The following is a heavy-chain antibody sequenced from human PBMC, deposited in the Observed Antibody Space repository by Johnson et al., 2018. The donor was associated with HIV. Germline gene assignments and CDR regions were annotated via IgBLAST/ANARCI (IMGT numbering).Heavy chain of an antibody. D-gene: IGHD4-17*01. J-gene: IGHJ3*01. CDR3: TKDHDYGDAFDL. CDR1: RFTFDDYA. CDR2: INSDGGST. V-gene: IGHV3-43D*04. Sequence: VESGGVVVHPGGSLRLSCETSRFTFDDYAMHWVRQAPGKGLEWVSRINSDGGSTAYADSVKGRFTISRENTKDTLSLQMNSLRAEDTGVYYCTKDHDYGDAFDLWGQGSMVTVSS.